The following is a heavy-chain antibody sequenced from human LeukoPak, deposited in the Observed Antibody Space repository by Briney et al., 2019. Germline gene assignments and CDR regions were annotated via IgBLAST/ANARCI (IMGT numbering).Heavy chain of an antibody. D-gene: IGHD2-15*01. J-gene: IGHJ4*02. CDR3: ARDSVSKYCSGGRCDTYYFDY. V-gene: IGHV4-38-2*02. CDR2: IYHSGST. Sequence: SGTLSLTCAVSGYSISSGYYWGWIRQPPGKGLEWIGSIYHSGSTYYNPSLKSRVTISVDTSKNQFSLKLSSVTAADTAVYYCARDSVSKYCSGGRCDTYYFDYWGQGTLVTVSS. CDR1: GYSISSGYY.